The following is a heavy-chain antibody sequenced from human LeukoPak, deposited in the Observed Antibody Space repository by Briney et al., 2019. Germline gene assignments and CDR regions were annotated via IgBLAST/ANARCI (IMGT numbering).Heavy chain of an antibody. V-gene: IGHV4-39*01. Sequence: SGTLSLTCTVSGGSISSSGYYWGWLRQPPGRGLEWIGSIYYSGSTYYNPSLKSRVTISVDTSKNQFSLKLSSVTAADTAVYYCAGGIVGATYWGQGTLVTVSS. CDR2: IYYSGST. J-gene: IGHJ4*02. CDR1: GGSISSSGYY. D-gene: IGHD1-26*01. CDR3: AGGIVGATY.